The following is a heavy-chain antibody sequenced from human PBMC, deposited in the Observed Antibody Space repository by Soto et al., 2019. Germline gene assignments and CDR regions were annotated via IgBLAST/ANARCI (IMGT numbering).Heavy chain of an antibody. D-gene: IGHD6-13*01. CDR2: IKSKTDGGTT. CDR1: GFTFSNAW. J-gene: IGHJ6*03. Sequence: GGSLRLSCAASGFTFSNAWMSWVRQAPGKGLEWVGRIKSKTDGGTTDYAAPVKGRFTISRDDSKNTLYLQMNSLKTEDTAVYYCTTTLAAAGTGYYYYYMDVWGKGTTVTVSS. CDR3: TTTLAAAGTGYYYYYMDV. V-gene: IGHV3-15*01.